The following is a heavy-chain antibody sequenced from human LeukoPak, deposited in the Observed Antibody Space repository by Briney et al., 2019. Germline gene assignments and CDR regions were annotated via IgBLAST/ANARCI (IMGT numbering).Heavy chain of an antibody. V-gene: IGHV4-59*08. CDR2: IYYSGST. D-gene: IGHD3-10*01. CDR3: ARLWFGELNNWFDP. Sequence: SEALSLTCTVSGGSISSYYWSWIRQPPGKGLEWIGYIYYSGSTNYNPSLKSRVTISVDTSKNQFSLKLSSVTAADAAVYYCARLWFGELNNWFDPWGQGTLVTVSS. CDR1: GGSISSYY. J-gene: IGHJ5*02.